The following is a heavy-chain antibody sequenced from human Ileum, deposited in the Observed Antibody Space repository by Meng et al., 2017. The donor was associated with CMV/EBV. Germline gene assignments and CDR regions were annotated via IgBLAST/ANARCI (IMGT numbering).Heavy chain of an antibody. J-gene: IGHJ4*02. CDR2: LRTSGTT. D-gene: IGHD3-10*01. CDR1: GDFISGYH. V-gene: IGHV4-4*07. Sequence: QMQLQESCRGLVKPSETLSLTCIVSGDFISGYHVTWIRKPAGKGLEWIGRLRTSGTTDHNPSLKSRVTLSIDTSKNQFSLKLNSVTAADTVVYYCGRAGARGVPVDMWGQGTLVTVSS. CDR3: GRAGARGVPVDM.